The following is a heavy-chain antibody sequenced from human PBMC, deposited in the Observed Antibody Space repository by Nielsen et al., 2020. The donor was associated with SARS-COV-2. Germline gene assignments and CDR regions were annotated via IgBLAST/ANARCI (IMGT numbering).Heavy chain of an antibody. CDR3: AKEGDH. J-gene: IGHJ4*02. CDR1: GFTFNIYA. CDR2: VSSSGGST. Sequence: GGSLRLSCIASGFTFNIYAMAWVRRAPGRGLQWVTGVSSSGGSTYYADSVKGRFTISRDNSKNTLYLQMNSLRAEDTAVYYCAKEGDHWGQGTLVTVSS. V-gene: IGHV3-23*01.